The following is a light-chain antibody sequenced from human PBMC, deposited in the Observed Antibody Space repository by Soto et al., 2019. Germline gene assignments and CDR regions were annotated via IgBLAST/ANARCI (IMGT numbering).Light chain of an antibody. CDR1: QTVRNNY. CDR2: GAS. V-gene: IGKV3-20*01. CDR3: QQYDNSPRLT. Sequence: EIVFTQSPGTLSLSPGKRATLSSRASQTVRNNYLAWYQQTPGQPPRLXXYGASSRANGVPDRFSGSGSGTDLTLTISRLETADSAVYDGQQYDNSPRLTFGGGTKVDIK. J-gene: IGKJ4*01.